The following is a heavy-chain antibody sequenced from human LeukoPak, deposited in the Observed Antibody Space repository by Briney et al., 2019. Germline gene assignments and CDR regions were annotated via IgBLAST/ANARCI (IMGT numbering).Heavy chain of an antibody. J-gene: IGHJ5*01. CDR2: IKGDGSHT. CDR1: GFTFSNYW. CDR3: VRDWDHFDFDS. Sequence: GGSLRLSCAASGFTFSNYWIHWVRQAPGKGLVWVSRIKGDGSHTIYADSVKGRFTISRDNAKNTLYLQMKSLRAEDTAVYYCVRDWDHFDFDSWGLGTLVTVSS. D-gene: IGHD3-9*01. V-gene: IGHV3-74*01.